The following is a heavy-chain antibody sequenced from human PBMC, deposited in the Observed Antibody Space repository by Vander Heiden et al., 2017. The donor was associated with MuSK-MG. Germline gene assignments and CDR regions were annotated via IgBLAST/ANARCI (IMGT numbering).Heavy chain of an antibody. J-gene: IGHJ5*02. CDR1: GFASSTYS. Sequence: ELQLVESGGGLVHPGGALSCRCPASGFASSTYSLNLVRQAPVKGLEWVSYISSSSSTIYYADSVKGRFTISRDNAKTSLYLQMNSLRAEDTAVYYCARTTYYYDSSGYYLSWFDPWGQGTLVTVSS. D-gene: IGHD3-22*01. V-gene: IGHV3-48*01. CDR3: ARTTYYYDSSGYYLSWFDP. CDR2: ISSSSSTI.